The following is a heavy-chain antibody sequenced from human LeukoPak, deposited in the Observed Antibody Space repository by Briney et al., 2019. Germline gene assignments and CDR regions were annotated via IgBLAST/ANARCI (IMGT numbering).Heavy chain of an antibody. J-gene: IGHJ3*02. CDR1: GGSISSSSYY. V-gene: IGHV4-39*07. D-gene: IGHD6-6*01. Sequence: SETLSLTCTVSGGSISSSSYYWGWIRQPPGKGLEWIGSIYYSGTTYYNPSLKSRVTISVETSKNQFSLKLSSVTAADTAVYYCARDLLSSSSSSNAFDIWGQGTMVTVSS. CDR2: IYYSGTT. CDR3: ARDLLSSSSSSNAFDI.